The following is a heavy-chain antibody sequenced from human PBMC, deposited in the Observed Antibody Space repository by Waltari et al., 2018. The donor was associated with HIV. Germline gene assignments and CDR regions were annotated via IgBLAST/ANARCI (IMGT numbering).Heavy chain of an antibody. CDR3: ARDGGARFSSWAILGD. J-gene: IGHJ4*02. Sequence: QVQLVESGGGVVLPGRSLRLSCAASGFPVSDYSIHLVRQAPGKGLEWGAVMLYYGDTKYYADSAKGRFTFSRDNSKNTVYLQMNTLRAEDTAVYYCARDGGARFSSWAILGDWGQGTLVTVSS. V-gene: IGHV3-33*01. CDR1: GFPVSDYS. CDR2: MLYYGDTK. D-gene: IGHD6-13*01.